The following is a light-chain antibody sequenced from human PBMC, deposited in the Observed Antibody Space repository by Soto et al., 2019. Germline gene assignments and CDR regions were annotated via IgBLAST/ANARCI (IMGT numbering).Light chain of an antibody. CDR3: QQLNSYPPFT. CDR1: QGISSY. V-gene: IGKV1-9*01. J-gene: IGKJ3*01. CDR2: AAS. Sequence: IQLTQSPSSLSASVGDRVTITCRASQGISSYLAWYQQKPGKAPKLLIYAASTLQSGVPSRFSGSGSGTDFTLTISSLQSEDVATYYCQQLNSYPPFTVGPGTKVDIK.